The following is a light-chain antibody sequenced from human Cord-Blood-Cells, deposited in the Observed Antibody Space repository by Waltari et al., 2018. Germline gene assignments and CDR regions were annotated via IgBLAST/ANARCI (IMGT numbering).Light chain of an antibody. J-gene: IGLJ1*01. CDR2: EVS. CDR3: CSYAGSSTYV. V-gene: IGLV2-23*02. CDR1: SSDVGSYNL. Sequence: QSALTQPASVSGSPGQSITISCTGTSSDVGSYNLVSWYQQHPGKAPKLRIYEVSKRPSGVSNRFSGAKSGNTAYLTISGLQAEDEADYYCCSYAGSSTYVFGTGTKVTVL.